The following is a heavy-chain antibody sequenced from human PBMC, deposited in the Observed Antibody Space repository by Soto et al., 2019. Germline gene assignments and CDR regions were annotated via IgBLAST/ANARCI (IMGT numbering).Heavy chain of an antibody. CDR1: GFTFSTYW. V-gene: IGHV3-74*01. CDR2: VNMDGSTT. CDR3: SSGPKAQWLVDY. Sequence: EVQLVESGGGLVQPGGSLRLSCEASGFTFSTYWLHWVRQAPGKGLVWVAGVNMDGSTTNYADSVKGRFTISRDNANNPMYLQMITLRDEDTAVSYSSSGPKAQWLVDYWCQGTLVTVSS. J-gene: IGHJ4*02. D-gene: IGHD6-19*01.